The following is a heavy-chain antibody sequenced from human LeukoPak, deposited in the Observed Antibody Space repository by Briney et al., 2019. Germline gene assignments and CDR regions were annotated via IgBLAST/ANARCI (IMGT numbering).Heavy chain of an antibody. CDR1: GDSFSGYY. Sequence: PSETLSLTCAVYGDSFSGYYWSWIRQPPGKGLEWIGYIYYSGSTNYNPSLKSRVTISVDTSKNQFSLKLSSVTAADTAVYYCATRPYSSGPDYWGQGTLVTVSS. CDR2: IYYSGST. J-gene: IGHJ4*02. CDR3: ATRPYSSGPDY. D-gene: IGHD6-19*01. V-gene: IGHV4-59*01.